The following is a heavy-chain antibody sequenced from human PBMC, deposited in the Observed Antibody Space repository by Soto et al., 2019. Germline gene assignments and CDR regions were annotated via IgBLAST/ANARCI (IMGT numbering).Heavy chain of an antibody. CDR2: IYYSGST. CDR3: ASSAAGTPNFDY. V-gene: IGHV4-59*01. J-gene: IGHJ4*02. CDR1: GGSISSYY. Sequence: SETLSLTCTVSGGSISSYYWSWIRQPPGKGLEWIGYIYYSGSTNYNPSLKSRVTISVDTSKNQFSPKLSSVTAADTAVYYCASSAAGTPNFDYWGQGTLVTVSS. D-gene: IGHD2-15*01.